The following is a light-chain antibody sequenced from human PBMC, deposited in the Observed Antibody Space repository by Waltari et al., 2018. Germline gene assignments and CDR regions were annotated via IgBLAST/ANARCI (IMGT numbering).Light chain of an antibody. Sequence: NFMLTQPHPVSESPGKTVTLSCTLSSGSIASHYLQWYQQRPGSAPTTVIYEDNQRPSGVPDRFSGSIDSSSNSASLTISGLKTEDEADYYCQSYDSSNLVFGGGTKLTVL. CDR1: SGSIASHY. CDR3: QSYDSSNLV. V-gene: IGLV6-57*03. J-gene: IGLJ2*01. CDR2: EDN.